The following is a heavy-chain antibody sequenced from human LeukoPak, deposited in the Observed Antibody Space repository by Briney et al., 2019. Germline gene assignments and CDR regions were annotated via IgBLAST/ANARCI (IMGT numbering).Heavy chain of an antibody. J-gene: IGHJ6*03. D-gene: IGHD3-22*01. V-gene: IGHV3-30*02. Sequence: GGSLRLSCAASGFTFSSYGKHWVRQAPGKGLEWVAFIRYDGSNKYYADSVKGRFTISRDNSKNTLYLQMNSLRAEDTAVYYCAKDLPLYYYDSSGYYGSSMDVWGKGTTVTVSS. CDR1: GFTFSSYG. CDR3: AKDLPLYYYDSSGYYGSSMDV. CDR2: IRYDGSNK.